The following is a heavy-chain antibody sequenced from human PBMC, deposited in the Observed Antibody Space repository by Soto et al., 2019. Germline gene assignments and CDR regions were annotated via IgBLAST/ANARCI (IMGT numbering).Heavy chain of an antibody. CDR2: IYYSGST. V-gene: IGHV4-61*01. CDR1: GGSVSSGSYY. Sequence: SETLSLTCTVSGGSVSSGSYYWSWIRQPPGKGLEWIGYIYYSGSTNYNPSLKSRVTLSVDTSKNQFSLKLSSVTAADTAVYYCARDEGGSYNYYCYYGMDVWGQGTTVTVSS. J-gene: IGHJ6*02. D-gene: IGHD1-26*01. CDR3: ARDEGGSYNYYCYYGMDV.